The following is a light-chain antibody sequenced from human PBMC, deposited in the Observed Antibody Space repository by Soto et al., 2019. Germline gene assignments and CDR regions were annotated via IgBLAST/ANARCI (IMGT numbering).Light chain of an antibody. V-gene: IGKV3-20*01. CDR2: GAS. Sequence: EIVLTQSPGTLSLSPGERATLSCRASKSVSSSYLAWYQQKPGQAPRLLIYGASSRATGIPDRFSASGSGTYFSLTLSRLEPEDFAVYYCQEYGSSPGTFGQGTKLEIK. J-gene: IGKJ2*01. CDR1: KSVSSSY. CDR3: QEYGSSPGT.